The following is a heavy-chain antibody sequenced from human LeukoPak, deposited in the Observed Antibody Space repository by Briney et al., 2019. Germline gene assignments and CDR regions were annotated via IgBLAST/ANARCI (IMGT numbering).Heavy chain of an antibody. CDR3: AGDSFSGDFAWYFAL. Sequence: SETLSLTCAVSGGSVSGGYSWNWIRQPPGKGLEWIGYIYDNGITYYNPSLRSRVTISIDKSNNHFSLSLSSVTAADTAVYYCAGDSFSGDFAWYFALWGRGTLVTVSS. V-gene: IGHV4-30-2*01. J-gene: IGHJ2*01. CDR1: GGSVSGGYS. D-gene: IGHD4-17*01. CDR2: IYDNGIT.